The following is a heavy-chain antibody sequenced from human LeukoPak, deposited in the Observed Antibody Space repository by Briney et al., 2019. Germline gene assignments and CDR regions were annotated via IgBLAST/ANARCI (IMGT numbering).Heavy chain of an antibody. V-gene: IGHV7-4-1*02. D-gene: IGHD6-13*01. J-gene: IGHJ4*02. Sequence: ASVKVSCKASGYSFTSYAFSWVRQAPGQGLEWMGWINTNTGNPTYAQGFTGRFVFSLDTSVSTAYLQISSLKAEDTAVYYCARDLAAGIGGDLDCWGQGTLVTVSS. CDR3: ARDLAAGIGGDLDC. CDR2: INTNTGNP. CDR1: GYSFTSYA.